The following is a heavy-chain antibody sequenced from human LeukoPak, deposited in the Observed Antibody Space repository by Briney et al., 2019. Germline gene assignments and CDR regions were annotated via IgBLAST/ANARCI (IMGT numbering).Heavy chain of an antibody. V-gene: IGHV4-39*01. CDR1: GGSFSSYY. Sequence: TSETLSLTCAVYGGSFSSYYWGWIRQPPGKGLEWIGSIYYSGSTYYNPSLKSRVTISVDTSKNQFSLKLSSVTAADTAVYYCARHGYRIAAAGSFDYWGQGTLVTVSS. J-gene: IGHJ4*02. CDR2: IYYSGST. D-gene: IGHD6-13*01. CDR3: ARHGYRIAAAGSFDY.